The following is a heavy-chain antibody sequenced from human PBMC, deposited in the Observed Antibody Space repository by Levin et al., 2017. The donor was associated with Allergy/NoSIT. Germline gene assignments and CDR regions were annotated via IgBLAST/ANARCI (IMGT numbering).Heavy chain of an antibody. CDR2: INHSGST. D-gene: IGHD1-26*01. J-gene: IGHJ5*02. CDR1: GGSFSGYY. CDR3: ARMAYSGSYKRRFNWFDP. Sequence: SQTLSLTCAVYGGSFSGYYWSWIRQPPGKGLEWIGEINHSGSTNYNPSLKSRVTISVDTSKNQFSLKLSSVTAADTAVYYCARMAYSGSYKRRFNWFDPWGQGTLVTVSS. V-gene: IGHV4-34*01.